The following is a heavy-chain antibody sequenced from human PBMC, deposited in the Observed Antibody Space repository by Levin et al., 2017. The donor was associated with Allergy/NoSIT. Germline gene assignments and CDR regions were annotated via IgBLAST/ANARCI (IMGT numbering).Heavy chain of an antibody. CDR3: ARGLDY. Sequence: SETLSLTCAVYGGSFSGYYWSWIRQPPGKGLEWIGEINHSGSTNYNPSLKSRVTISVDTSKNQFSLKLSSVTAADTAVYYCARGLDYWGQGTLVTVSS. CDR2: INHSGST. CDR1: GGSFSGYY. V-gene: IGHV4-34*01. J-gene: IGHJ4*02.